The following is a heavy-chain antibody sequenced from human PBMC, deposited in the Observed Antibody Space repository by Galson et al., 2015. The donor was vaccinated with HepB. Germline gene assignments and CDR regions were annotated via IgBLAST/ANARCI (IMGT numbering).Heavy chain of an antibody. V-gene: IGHV4-39*01. D-gene: IGHD2-2*01. Sequence: ETLSLTCTVSGGSISSSSYYWGWIRQPPGKGLEWIGSIYYSGSTYYNPSLKSRVTISVDTSKNQFSLKLSSVTAADTAVYYCARTYCSSTSCYAQHAFDIWGQGTMVTVSS. CDR3: ARTYCSSTSCYAQHAFDI. J-gene: IGHJ3*02. CDR1: GGSISSSSYY. CDR2: IYYSGST.